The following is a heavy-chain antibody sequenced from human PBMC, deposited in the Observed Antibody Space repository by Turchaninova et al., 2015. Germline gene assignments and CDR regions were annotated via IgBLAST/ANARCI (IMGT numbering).Heavy chain of an antibody. Sequence: LLLLTPTHTSTLTLTIPGFSHSNARMGVSWIRQPPGRALEWLAHIFSNDEKSYSTSLKSRLTISKDTSKSQVVLTMTNMDPVDTATYYCARIGSYGMDVWGQGTTVTVSS. CDR3: ARIGSYGMDV. CDR1: GFSHSNARMG. J-gene: IGHJ6*02. CDR2: IFSNDEK. V-gene: IGHV2-26*03.